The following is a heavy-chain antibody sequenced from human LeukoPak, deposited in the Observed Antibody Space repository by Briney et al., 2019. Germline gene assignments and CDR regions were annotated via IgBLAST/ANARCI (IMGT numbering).Heavy chain of an antibody. CDR2: IPYDGLNR. J-gene: IGHJ5*02. CDR1: GFTFSSYS. V-gene: IGHV3-30*02. D-gene: IGHD6-13*01. CDR3: AKGPTPLSSRGWIDP. Sequence: GGSLRLSCAASGFTFSSYSMNWVRQAPGKGLEWVTFIPYDGLNRIYADSVEGRFTVSRDNSKNTVYLQMNSLRPEDTAVYYCAKGPTPLSSRGWIDPWGQGTLVTVSS.